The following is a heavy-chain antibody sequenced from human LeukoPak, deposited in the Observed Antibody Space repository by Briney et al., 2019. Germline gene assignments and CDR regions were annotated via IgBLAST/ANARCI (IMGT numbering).Heavy chain of an antibody. J-gene: IGHJ4*02. Sequence: PGGSLRLSCAASGFNFSNYGVNWVRQAPGKGLEWVAVIWHDGSNEYYADSVKGRFTISRDNSENTLYLQMNSLGAEDTAFYYCARGIAVAGTTGGYCDYWGQGALVTVSS. CDR1: GFNFSNYG. CDR3: ARGIAVAGTTGGYCDY. D-gene: IGHD6-19*01. CDR2: IWHDGSNE. V-gene: IGHV3-33*01.